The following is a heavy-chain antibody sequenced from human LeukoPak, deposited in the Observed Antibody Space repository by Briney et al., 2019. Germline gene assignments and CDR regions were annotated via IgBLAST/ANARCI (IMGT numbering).Heavy chain of an antibody. CDR1: GYSFTSYW. Sequence: GESLKISCKGSGYSFTSYWIGWVRQMPGKGLEWMGIIYPGDSDTRYSPSFQGQVTISADKSISTAYLQWSSLKASDTAMYYCARQGRGYYDFWSGKENWFDPWGQGTQVTVSS. D-gene: IGHD3-3*01. J-gene: IGHJ5*02. V-gene: IGHV5-51*01. CDR2: IYPGDSDT. CDR3: ARQGRGYYDFWSGKENWFDP.